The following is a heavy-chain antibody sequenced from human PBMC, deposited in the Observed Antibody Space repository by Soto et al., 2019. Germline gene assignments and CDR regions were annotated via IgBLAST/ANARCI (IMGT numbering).Heavy chain of an antibody. CDR3: ARGRSHRLFDY. Sequence: ASVKVSCKASGYTFTSYAMHWLRQAPGQRLEWMGWINAGNGNTKYSQKFQGRVTITRDTSASTAYMELSSLRSEDTAVYYCARGRSHRLFDYWGQGTLVTVSS. CDR1: GYTFTSYA. D-gene: IGHD6-6*01. V-gene: IGHV1-3*01. CDR2: INAGNGNT. J-gene: IGHJ4*02.